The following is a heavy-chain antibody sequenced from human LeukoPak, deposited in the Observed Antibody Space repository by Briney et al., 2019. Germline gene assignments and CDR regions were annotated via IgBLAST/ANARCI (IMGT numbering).Heavy chain of an antibody. CDR2: ISSSSSTI. D-gene: IGHD3-22*01. CDR3: ARGIVVPPGPLDY. J-gene: IGHJ4*02. V-gene: IGHV3-48*04. CDR1: GFTFSSYS. Sequence: GGSLRLSCAASGFTFSSYSMNWVRQAPGKGLEWVSYISSSSSTIYYADSVKGRFTISRDNAKNSLYLQMNSLRAEDTAVYYCARGIVVPPGPLDYWGQGTLVTVSS.